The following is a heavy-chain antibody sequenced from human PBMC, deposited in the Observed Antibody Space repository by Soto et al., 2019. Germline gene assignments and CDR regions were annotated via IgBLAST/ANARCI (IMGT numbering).Heavy chain of an antibody. D-gene: IGHD3-16*02. J-gene: IGHJ4*02. CDR1: GYTFTSYG. Sequence: ASVKVSCKASGYTFTSYGISWVRQAPGQGLEWMGWISAYNGNTNYAQKLQGRVTMTTDTSTSTAYMELRSLRSDDTAVYYCARHRQRSIQRTPYYFYYWGQGTLVTVSS. CDR2: ISAYNGNT. CDR3: ARHRQRSIQRTPYYFYY. V-gene: IGHV1-18*01.